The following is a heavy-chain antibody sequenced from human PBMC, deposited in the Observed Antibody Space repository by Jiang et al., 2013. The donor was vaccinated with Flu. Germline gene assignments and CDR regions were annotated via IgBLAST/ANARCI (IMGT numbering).Heavy chain of an antibody. Sequence: PSLKSRVTISPDKSKNQXSLKVSSVTAADTAVYYCARKVVDGSESQLYAFDIWGQGTMVTVSS. CDR3: ARKVVDGSESQLYAFDI. V-gene: IGHV4-4*02. J-gene: IGHJ3*02. D-gene: IGHD3-10*01.